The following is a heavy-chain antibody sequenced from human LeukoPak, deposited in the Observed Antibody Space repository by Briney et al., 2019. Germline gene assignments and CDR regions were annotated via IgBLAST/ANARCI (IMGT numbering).Heavy chain of an antibody. CDR2: IYYSGST. D-gene: IGHD3-22*01. Sequence: PSQTLSLTCTVSGGSISSGDYYWSWIRQPPGKGLEWIGYIYYSGSTYYNPSLKSRVTISVDTSKNQFSLKLSSVTAADTAVYYCARRYYYDSSGYYYYYYYYGMDVWGQGTTVTVSS. V-gene: IGHV4-30-4*01. CDR1: GGSISSGDYY. J-gene: IGHJ6*02. CDR3: ARRYYYDSSGYYYYYYYYGMDV.